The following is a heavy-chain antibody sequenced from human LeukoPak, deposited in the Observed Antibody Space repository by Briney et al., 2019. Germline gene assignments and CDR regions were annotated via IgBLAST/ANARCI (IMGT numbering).Heavy chain of an antibody. V-gene: IGHV1-69*04. D-gene: IGHD3-16*01. CDR3: ARPRAYYDYVWGTEDYFDY. CDR2: IIPILGIA. Sequence: GASVKVSCKASGGTFSSYAISWVRQAPGQGLEWTGRIIPILGIANYAQKFQGRVTITADKSTSTAYMELSSLRSEDTAVYYCARPRAYYDYVWGTEDYFDYWGQGTLVTVSS. CDR1: GGTFSSYA. J-gene: IGHJ4*02.